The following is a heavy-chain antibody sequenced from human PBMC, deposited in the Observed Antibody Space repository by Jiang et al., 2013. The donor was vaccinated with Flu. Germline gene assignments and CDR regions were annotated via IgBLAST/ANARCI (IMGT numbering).Heavy chain of an antibody. V-gene: IGHV3-33*05. J-gene: IGHJ3*02. CDR1: GFTSVAMA. CDR3: ARDWGGVDIGAFDI. Sequence: RLSCAASGFTSVAMACTGSARLQARAGVVAVISYDGSNKYYADSVKGRFTISRDNSKNTLYLQMNSLRAEDTAVYYCARDWGGVDIGAFDIWGQGTMVTVSS. CDR2: ISYDGSNK. D-gene: IGHD5-12*01.